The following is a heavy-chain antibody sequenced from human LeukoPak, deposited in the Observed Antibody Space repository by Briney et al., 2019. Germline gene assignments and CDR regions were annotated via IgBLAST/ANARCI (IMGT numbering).Heavy chain of an antibody. J-gene: IGHJ6*02. CDR2: FDPEDGKT. CDR3: ATGYLVTAGLMDV. D-gene: IGHD6-13*01. V-gene: IGHV1-24*01. Sequence: ASVKVSCKVSGYTLTELSMFWVRQAPGKGLEWMGSFDPEDGKTVYAQKFQGRVTLTEDTSTDTAYMELSSLRSEDTAVYYCATGYLVTAGLMDVWGQGTTVTVSS. CDR1: GYTLTELS.